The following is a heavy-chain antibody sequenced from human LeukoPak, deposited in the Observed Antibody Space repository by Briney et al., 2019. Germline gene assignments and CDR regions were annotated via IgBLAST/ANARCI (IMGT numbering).Heavy chain of an antibody. V-gene: IGHV4-59*01. D-gene: IGHD6-19*01. CDR3: ARDGDSSGWGLGDWFDP. CDR1: GGSISSYY. CDR2: IYYSGST. J-gene: IGHJ5*02. Sequence: PSETLSLTCTVSGGSISSYYWSWIRQPPGKGLEWIGYIYYSGSTNYHPSLKSRVTISVDTSKNQFSLKLSSVTAADTAVYYCARDGDSSGWGLGDWFDPWGQGTLVTVSS.